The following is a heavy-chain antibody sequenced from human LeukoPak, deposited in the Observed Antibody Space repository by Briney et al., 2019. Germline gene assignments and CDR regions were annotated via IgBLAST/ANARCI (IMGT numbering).Heavy chain of an antibody. D-gene: IGHD2-15*01. Sequence: GGSLRLSCAVSGFTFSDYSINWVRQAPGKGLEWVSYISGSSNYIYYADSVKGRFTISRDSAKNSVYLQMNSLRAEDTAVYYCARDREAKARIGGMDVWGQGTTVVVSS. CDR1: GFTFSDYS. CDR2: ISGSSNYI. V-gene: IGHV3-21*06. J-gene: IGHJ6*02. CDR3: ARDREAKARIGGMDV.